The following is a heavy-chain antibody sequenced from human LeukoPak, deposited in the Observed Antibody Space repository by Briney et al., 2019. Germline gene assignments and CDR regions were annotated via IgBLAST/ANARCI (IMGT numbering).Heavy chain of an antibody. J-gene: IGHJ6*03. CDR1: GFTFSSYS. CDR2: ISSSSSYI. CDR3: ARDSWGNYDFWSGYYYYYMDV. Sequence: GGSLRLSCAASGFTFSSYSMNWVRQAPGKGLEWVSSISSSSSYIYYADSVKGRFTISRDNAKNSLYLQMNSLRAEDTAVYYCARDSWGNYDFWSGYYYYYMDVWGKGTTVTVSS. V-gene: IGHV3-21*01. D-gene: IGHD3-3*01.